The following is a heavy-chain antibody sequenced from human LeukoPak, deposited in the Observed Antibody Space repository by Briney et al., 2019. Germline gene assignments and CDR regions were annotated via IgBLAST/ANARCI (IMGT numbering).Heavy chain of an antibody. V-gene: IGHV5-51*01. CDR3: ARPQGYCSGGSCYFIFDY. CDR1: GYSFTSYW. CDR2: IYPGDSDT. D-gene: IGHD2-15*01. Sequence: GESLKISCKGSGYSFTSYWIGWVRQMPGKGLEWMGIIYPGDSDTRCSPSFQGQVTISADKSISTAYLQWSSLKASDTAMYYCARPQGYCSGGSCYFIFDYWGQGTLVTVSS. J-gene: IGHJ4*02.